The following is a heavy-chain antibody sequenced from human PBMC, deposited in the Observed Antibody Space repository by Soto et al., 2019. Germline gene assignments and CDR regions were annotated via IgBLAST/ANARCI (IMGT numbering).Heavy chain of an antibody. J-gene: IGHJ6*02. CDR1: GGTFSSCA. CDR3: ARGQFHHVSNYYYALDV. V-gene: IGHV1-69*01. Sequence: QVPLVQSGAEVKKPGSSVKVSCKASGGTFSSCAISWVRQAPGQGLEWMGGFIPMFNRPHSARKFQGRVTITADESTSTAYMDLSSLRSEDTAVYYCARGQFHHVSNYYYALDVWGQGTTVTVSS. CDR2: FIPMFNRP.